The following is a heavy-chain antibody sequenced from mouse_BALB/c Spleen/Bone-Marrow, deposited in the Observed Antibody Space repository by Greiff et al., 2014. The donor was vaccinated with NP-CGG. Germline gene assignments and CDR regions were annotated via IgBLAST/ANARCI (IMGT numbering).Heavy chain of an antibody. CDR3: TRSTMITYFDY. CDR1: GYTFTSYY. J-gene: IGHJ2*01. V-gene: IGHV1S81*02. CDR2: INPSNGGT. Sequence: VQLQQSGAELVKPGASVKLSCKASGYTFTSYYMYWVKQRPGHGLEWIGEINPSNGGTNFNEKFKSKATLTVDKSSSTAYMQLSSLTSEDSAVYYCTRSTMITYFDYWGQGTTLTVSS. D-gene: IGHD2-4*01.